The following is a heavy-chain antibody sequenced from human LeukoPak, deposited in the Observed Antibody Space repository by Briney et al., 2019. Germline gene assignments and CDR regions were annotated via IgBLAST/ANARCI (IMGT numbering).Heavy chain of an antibody. J-gene: IGHJ4*02. CDR3: VSGRDSGY. V-gene: IGHV3-7*01. Sequence: GGSLRLSCAASGFTFSSYAMTWVRQAPGKGLEWVANIKQDGSKFSYVDSVKGRFTISRDNAKNSLYLQMNSLGVEDTAVYYCVSGRDSGYWGQGTLVIVSS. CDR1: GFTFSSYA. CDR2: IKQDGSKF. D-gene: IGHD6-19*01.